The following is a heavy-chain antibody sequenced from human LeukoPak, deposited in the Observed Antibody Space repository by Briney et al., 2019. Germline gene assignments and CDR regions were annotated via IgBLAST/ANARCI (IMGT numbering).Heavy chain of an antibody. J-gene: IGHJ6*03. D-gene: IGHD3-10*01. CDR3: ASGSGSYRTPYYYMDV. V-gene: IGHV3-53*01. CDR2: IYSGGST. CDR1: GFTVSSNY. Sequence: GGSLRLSCAASGFTVSSNYVSWVRQAPGKGLEWVSVIYSGGSTYYADSVKGRFTISRDNSKNTLYLQMNNLRAEDTAVYYCASGSGSYRTPYYYMDVWGKGTTVTVSS.